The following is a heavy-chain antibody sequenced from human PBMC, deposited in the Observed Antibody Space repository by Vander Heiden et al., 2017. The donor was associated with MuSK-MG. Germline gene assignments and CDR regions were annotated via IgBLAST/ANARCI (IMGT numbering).Heavy chain of an antibody. CDR1: GFPFSSYA. CDR2: ISGSGGST. Sequence: EVQLLESGGGLVQPGGSLRLPCAASGFPFSSYAMNWVRQAPGKGLEWVSAISGSGGSTYYADSVKGRFTISRDNSKNTLYLQMNSLRAEDTAVYYCAKDLFLQWFGWFDPWGQGSLVTVSS. CDR3: AKDLFLQWFGWFDP. J-gene: IGHJ5*02. V-gene: IGHV3-23*01. D-gene: IGHD3-3*01.